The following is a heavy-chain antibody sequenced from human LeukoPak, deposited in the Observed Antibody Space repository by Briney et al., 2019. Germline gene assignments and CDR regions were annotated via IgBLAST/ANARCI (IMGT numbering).Heavy chain of an antibody. J-gene: IGHJ4*02. CDR2: INPSGGST. V-gene: IGHV1-46*01. Sequence: GASVKVSCKASGYTFTSYYMHWVRQAPGQGLEWMGIINPSGGSTSYAQKFQGRVTMTRDTSTSTVYMELSSLRSEDTAVYYCARGPTYYDYVWGSYRHEIDYWGQGTLVTVSS. CDR1: GYTFTSYY. CDR3: ARGPTYYDYVWGSYRHEIDY. D-gene: IGHD3-16*02.